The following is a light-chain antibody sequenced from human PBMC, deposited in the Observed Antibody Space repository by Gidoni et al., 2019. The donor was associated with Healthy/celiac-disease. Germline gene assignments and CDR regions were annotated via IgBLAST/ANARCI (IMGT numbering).Light chain of an antibody. V-gene: IGKV1-5*03. CDR3: QQSRYT. J-gene: IGKJ2*01. Sequence: DIQMTQSPSTLSASVGDRVTIPCRASQSISSWLAWYQQKPGKAPKLLIYKASSLESGVPSRFSGSGSGTEFTLTISSLQPDDFATYYCQQSRYTFGQGTKLEIK. CDR1: QSISSW. CDR2: KAS.